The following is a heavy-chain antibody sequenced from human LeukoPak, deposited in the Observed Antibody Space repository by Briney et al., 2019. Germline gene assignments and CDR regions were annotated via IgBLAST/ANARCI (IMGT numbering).Heavy chain of an antibody. V-gene: IGHV4-4*02. J-gene: IGHJ4*02. Sequence: SETLSLTCAVSGGSISSSNWWSWVRQPPGKGLEWIGEIYHSGSTNYNPSLKSRVTISVDTSKNQFSLKLSSVTAADTAVYYCARGPRGAVSRDAIDYWGQGTLVTVSS. CDR1: GGSISSSNW. CDR2: IYHSGST. D-gene: IGHD2-8*01. CDR3: ARGPRGAVSRDAIDY.